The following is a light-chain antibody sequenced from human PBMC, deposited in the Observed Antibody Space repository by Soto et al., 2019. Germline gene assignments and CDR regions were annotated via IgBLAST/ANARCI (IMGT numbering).Light chain of an antibody. CDR2: FNT. V-gene: IGLV1-44*01. Sequence: QSVLTQPPSASGTPGQRVTFSCSGSGSNIGSNAVNWYQQLPGTAPKLLIYFNTQRPSGVPDRFSGSKSGTSASLAISGRQSEDEADYYCAACDDSLTGLLIGGGTKLTVL. J-gene: IGLJ2*01. CDR1: GSNIGSNA. CDR3: AACDDSLTGLL.